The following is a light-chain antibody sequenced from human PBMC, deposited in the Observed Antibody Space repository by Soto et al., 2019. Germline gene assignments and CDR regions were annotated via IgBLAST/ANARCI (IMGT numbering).Light chain of an antibody. CDR1: QSLLHSNGYNY. CDR3: MQALQTPWT. J-gene: IGKJ1*01. Sequence: EIVMTQSPLSLSVTPGEPASISCRASQSLLHSNGYNYLDWYVQKPGQSPQLLINLASNRASGVPDNVSGSGTGTDVTLNIRRVEAEDVGIYYCMQALQTPWTCGQGNKVEVK. CDR2: LAS. V-gene: IGKV2-28*01.